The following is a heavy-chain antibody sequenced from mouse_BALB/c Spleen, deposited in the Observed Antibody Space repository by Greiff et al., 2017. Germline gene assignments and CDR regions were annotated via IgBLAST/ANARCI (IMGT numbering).Heavy chain of an antibody. J-gene: IGHJ4*01. CDR1: GFTFSSYT. D-gene: IGHD2-4*01. Sequence: EVQRVESGGGLVKPGGSLKLSCAASGFTFSSYTMSWVRQTPEKRLEWVATISSGGGYTYYPDSVKGRFTISRDNAKNTLYLQMSSLKSEDTAMYYCTRVYDYDGYYAMDYWGQGTSVTVSS. CDR2: ISSGGGYT. V-gene: IGHV5-6-4*01. CDR3: TRVYDYDGYYAMDY.